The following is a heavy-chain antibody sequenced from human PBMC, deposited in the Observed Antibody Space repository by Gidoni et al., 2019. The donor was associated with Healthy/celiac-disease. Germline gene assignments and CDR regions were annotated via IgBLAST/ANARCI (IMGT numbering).Heavy chain of an antibody. Sequence: EVQLVEYGGSLVQPGGSLKLSCAASGFTFSGCAMHWVRQASGKGMEWVGRIRSQANSYATAYAASVKGRFTISRDDSKNTAYLQMNSLKTEDTAVYYCTSVGSSGGYYYWGQGTLVTVSS. J-gene: IGHJ4*02. CDR3: TSVGSSGGYYY. D-gene: IGHD6-19*01. V-gene: IGHV3-73*01. CDR1: GFTFSGCA. CDR2: IRSQANSYAT.